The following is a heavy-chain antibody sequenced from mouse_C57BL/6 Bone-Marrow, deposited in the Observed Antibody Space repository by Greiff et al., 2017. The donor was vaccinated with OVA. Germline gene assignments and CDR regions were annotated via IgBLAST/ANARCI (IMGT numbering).Heavy chain of an antibody. V-gene: IGHV1-78*01. Sequence: QVQLQQSDAELVKPGASVKISCKVSGYTFTDHTIHWMKQRPEQGLEWIGYIYPRDGSTKYNEKFKGKATLTADKSSSTAYMQLNSLTSEDSAVYFCAREGNEDYYSSSSFDYWGQGTTLTVSS. D-gene: IGHD1-1*01. CDR2: IYPRDGST. CDR1: GYTFTDHT. J-gene: IGHJ2*01. CDR3: AREGNEDYYSSSSFDY.